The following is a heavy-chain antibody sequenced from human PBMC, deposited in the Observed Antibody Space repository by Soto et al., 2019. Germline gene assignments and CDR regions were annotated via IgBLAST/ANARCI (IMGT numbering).Heavy chain of an antibody. CDR2: IYPGDSDI. D-gene: IGHD6-13*01. CDR1: GYDFTNYW. V-gene: IGHV5-51*01. J-gene: IGHJ4*03. Sequence: GESLKISCKASGYDFTNYWIAWVRQTPGRGLEWMGMIYPGDSDIRYNPSFQGRVTISADKSITSAFVQWGSRRASDSAIYYCARFRAPRRQLISMSFHLWGLGTLVTVSS. CDR3: ARFRAPRRQLISMSFHL.